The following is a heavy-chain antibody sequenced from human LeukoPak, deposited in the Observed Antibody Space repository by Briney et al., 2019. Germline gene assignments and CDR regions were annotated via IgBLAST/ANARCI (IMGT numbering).Heavy chain of an antibody. J-gene: IGHJ4*02. Sequence: GGSLRLSCAASGFTFSSYSMNWVRQAPGKGLEWVSHISMSSDTIYYADSVKGRLTVSRDKAKNSLYLQMNSLRVEDTAVYYCARGGYCSGGTCYTGDYWGQGTLVTVSS. CDR1: GFTFSSYS. CDR2: ISMSSDTI. CDR3: ARGGYCSGGTCYTGDY. V-gene: IGHV3-48*01. D-gene: IGHD2-15*01.